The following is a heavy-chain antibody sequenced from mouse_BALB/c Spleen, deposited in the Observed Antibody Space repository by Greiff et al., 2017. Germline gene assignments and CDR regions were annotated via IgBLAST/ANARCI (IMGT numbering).Heavy chain of an antibody. Sequence: EVKLMESGPGLVKPSQSLSLTCSVTGYSITSGYYWNWIRQFPGNKLEWMGYISYDGSNNYNPSLKNRISITRDTSKNQFFLKLNSVTTEDTATYYCARRVNWDDYAMDYWGQGTSVTVSS. CDR3: ARRVNWDDYAMDY. J-gene: IGHJ4*01. V-gene: IGHV3-6*02. CDR2: ISYDGSN. D-gene: IGHD4-1*02. CDR1: GYSITSGYY.